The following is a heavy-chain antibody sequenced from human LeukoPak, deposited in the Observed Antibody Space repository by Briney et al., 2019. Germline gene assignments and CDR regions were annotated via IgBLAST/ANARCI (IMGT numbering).Heavy chain of an antibody. V-gene: IGHV3-7*03. J-gene: IGHJ3*02. CDR2: IKKDGSEK. CDR3: AKHDSSTSRRRRTTIGAFNI. CDR1: GFTFSSYW. Sequence: PGGSLRLSCGASGFTFSSYWMSWVRQVPGKGLEWVANIKKDGSEKYYVDSVKGRFTISRDNAKNSLYLQMNSLRAEDTAVYYCAKHDSSTSRRRRTTIGAFNIWGQGTMVTVSS. D-gene: IGHD2-2*01.